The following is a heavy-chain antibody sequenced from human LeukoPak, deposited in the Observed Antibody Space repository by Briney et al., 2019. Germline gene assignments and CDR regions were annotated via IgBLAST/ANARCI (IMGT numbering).Heavy chain of an antibody. CDR2: ISGSGGST. V-gene: IGHV3-23*01. D-gene: IGHD3-9*01. J-gene: IGHJ4*02. CDR3: AKSMTGYPNYFDY. CDR1: GLTFSSYA. Sequence: GGSLRISCAASGLTFSSYAMSWVRQAPVKVLDSVSAISGSGGSTYYADSVKGRFTISRDNSKNTLYLQMNSLRAEDTAVYYCAKSMTGYPNYFDYWGQGTLVTVSS.